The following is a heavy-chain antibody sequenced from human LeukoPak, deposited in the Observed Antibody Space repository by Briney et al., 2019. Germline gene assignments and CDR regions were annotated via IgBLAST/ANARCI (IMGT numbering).Heavy chain of an antibody. Sequence: ASVKVSCKASGYTFTNYGFSWVRQAPGQGLEWMGWINPNSGGTNYAQKFQGRVTMTRDTSISTAYMELRSLRSDDTAVYYCARDSGDSSGSFDYWGQGTLVTVSS. CDR2: INPNSGGT. D-gene: IGHD3-22*01. J-gene: IGHJ4*02. V-gene: IGHV1-2*02. CDR1: GYTFTNYG. CDR3: ARDSGDSSGSFDY.